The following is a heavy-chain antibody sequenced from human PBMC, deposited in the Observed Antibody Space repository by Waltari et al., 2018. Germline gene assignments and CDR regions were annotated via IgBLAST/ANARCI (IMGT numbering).Heavy chain of an antibody. Sequence: QVQLVESGGGVVQPGRSLRLCCAASGFTFSSYAMHWFRQAPGKGLEWVAVISYDGSNKYYADSVKGRFTISRDNSKNTLYLQMNSLRAEDTAVYYCARDRHSGYSYGHDYWGQGTLVTVSS. CDR3: ARDRHSGYSYGHDY. J-gene: IGHJ4*02. CDR2: ISYDGSNK. D-gene: IGHD5-18*01. V-gene: IGHV3-30-3*01. CDR1: GFTFSSYA.